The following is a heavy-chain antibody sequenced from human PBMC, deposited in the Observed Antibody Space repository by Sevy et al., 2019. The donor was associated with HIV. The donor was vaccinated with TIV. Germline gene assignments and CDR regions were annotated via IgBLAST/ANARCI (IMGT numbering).Heavy chain of an antibody. D-gene: IGHD4-17*01. CDR3: ANDGVYGGNFEHFLH. CDR1: GFSFTTYA. CDR2: ITGSGGTI. Sequence: GGSLRLSCAASGFSFTTYAMSWVRQAPGKGLEWVSSITGSGGTIYYADSVKGRFTISRDNSKNTLYLQMNSLRAEDTAVYYCANDGVYGGNFEHFLHWGQCTLVTVSS. V-gene: IGHV3-23*01. J-gene: IGHJ1*01.